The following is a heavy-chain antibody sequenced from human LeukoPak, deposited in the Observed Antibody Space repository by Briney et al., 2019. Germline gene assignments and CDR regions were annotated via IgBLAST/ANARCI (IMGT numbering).Heavy chain of an antibody. D-gene: IGHD6-19*01. J-gene: IGHJ4*02. CDR3: AKASEITVTGAYFDK. V-gene: IGHV3-9*01. CDR1: GFTFDDYA. Sequence: GGSLRLSCAASGFTFDDYAMHWVRHAPGKGLEWVSGINWNSRNIGYADSVKGRFTISRDNAKNSLYLQMNSLRTEDTAFYYCAKASEITVTGAYFDKWGQGTLVAVSS. CDR2: INWNSRNI.